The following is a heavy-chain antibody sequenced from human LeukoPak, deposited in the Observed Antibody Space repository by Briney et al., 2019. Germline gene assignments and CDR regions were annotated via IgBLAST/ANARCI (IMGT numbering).Heavy chain of an antibody. CDR1: GFTVSSNY. D-gene: IGHD4-11*01. V-gene: IGHV3-53*01. Sequence: PGGSLRLSCVASGFTVSSNYMSWVRQAPGKRLEWVPVIYSGGNTYHADSVKGRFTISRDNSKNTLYLQMNSLRVEDTAVYYCAGHAYSTYIDYWGQGTLVTVSS. J-gene: IGHJ4*02. CDR2: IYSGGNT. CDR3: AGHAYSTYIDY.